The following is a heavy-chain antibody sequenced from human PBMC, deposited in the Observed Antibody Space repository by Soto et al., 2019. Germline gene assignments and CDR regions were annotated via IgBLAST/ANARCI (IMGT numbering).Heavy chain of an antibody. CDR1: GFSFNTYV. CDR2: ISHDGSSQ. V-gene: IGHV3-30-3*01. Sequence: QMQLEESGGGVAQPGRSLRLSCAASGFSFNTYVMHWVRQAPGKGLEWVAGISHDGSSQHYAGSVKGRFTISRDNSRSTLNLEMNSLTDEVTAVYHCATEDESSGHAGTFHHWGQGTLVTVSS. D-gene: IGHD3-22*01. J-gene: IGHJ1*01. CDR3: ATEDESSGHAGTFHH.